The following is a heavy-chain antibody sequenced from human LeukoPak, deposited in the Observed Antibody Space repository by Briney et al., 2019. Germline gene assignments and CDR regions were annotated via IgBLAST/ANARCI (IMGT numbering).Heavy chain of an antibody. J-gene: IGHJ4*02. CDR2: ISGSGGST. D-gene: IGHD6-19*01. V-gene: IGHV3-23*01. Sequence: GGSLRLSCAASGFTFSSYAMSWVRQAPGKGLEWVSAISGSGGSTYYADSVKGRFTITRDNSKNTLYLQMNSLRAEDTAVYYCAKDLFGYSSGPFDYWGQGTLVTVSS. CDR3: AKDLFGYSSGPFDY. CDR1: GFTFSSYA.